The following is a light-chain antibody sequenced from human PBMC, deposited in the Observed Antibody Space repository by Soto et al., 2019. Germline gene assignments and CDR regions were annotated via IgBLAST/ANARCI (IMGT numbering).Light chain of an antibody. CDR3: QQLDNLPPLT. J-gene: IGKJ4*01. CDR1: QDISNY. V-gene: IGKV1-33*01. CDR2: DAS. Sequence: DIQMTQSPSSLSASVGDRVTITCQASQDISNYLNWYQQKPGKAPKLLIYDASNLETGVPSRFSGRGSGPVFTFPLSSLQLEDIATYSCQQLDNLPPLTFGGGTKVEIK.